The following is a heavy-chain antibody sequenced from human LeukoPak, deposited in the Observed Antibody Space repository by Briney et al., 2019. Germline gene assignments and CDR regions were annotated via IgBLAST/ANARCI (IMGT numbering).Heavy chain of an antibody. CDR3: ARGRDCSSTSCYVAWFDP. CDR1: GGTFSSYA. V-gene: IGHV1-69*05. D-gene: IGHD2-2*01. J-gene: IGHJ5*02. CDR2: IIPIFGTA. Sequence: ASVKVSCKASGGTFSSYAISWVRQAPGQGLEWMGGIIPIFGTANYAQKFQGRVTITTGESTSTAYMELSSLRSEDTAVYYCARGRDCSSTSCYVAWFDPWGQGTLVTVSS.